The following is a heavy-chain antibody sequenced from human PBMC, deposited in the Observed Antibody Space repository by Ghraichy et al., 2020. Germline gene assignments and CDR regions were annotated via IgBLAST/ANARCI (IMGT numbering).Heavy chain of an antibody. J-gene: IGHJ4*02. V-gene: IGHV4-59*08. CDR1: GGSISSYY. CDR2: IYYSGST. CDR3: ARHFRPYSGYEFDY. Sequence: SETLSLTCTVSGGSISSYYWSWIRQPPGKGLEWIGYIYYSGSTNYNPSLKSRVTISVDTSKNQFSLKLSSVTAADTAVYYCARHFRPYSGYEFDYWGQGTLVTVSS. D-gene: IGHD5-12*01.